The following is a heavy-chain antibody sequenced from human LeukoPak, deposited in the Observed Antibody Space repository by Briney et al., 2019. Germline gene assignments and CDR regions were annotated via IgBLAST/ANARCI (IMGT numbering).Heavy chain of an antibody. Sequence: ASVKVSCKASGYTFTSYGISWVRQAPGQGLEWMGWISAYNGNTNYAQKLQGRVTMTTDTSTSTAYMELRSLRSEDTAVYYCARVGDNWSYRGYYFDYWGQGTLVTVSS. J-gene: IGHJ4*02. V-gene: IGHV1-18*01. D-gene: IGHD1-7*01. CDR1: GYTFTSYG. CDR3: ARVGDNWSYRGYYFDY. CDR2: ISAYNGNT.